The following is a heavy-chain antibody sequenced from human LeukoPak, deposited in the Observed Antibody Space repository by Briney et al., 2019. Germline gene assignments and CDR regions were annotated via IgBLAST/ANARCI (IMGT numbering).Heavy chain of an antibody. CDR2: ISSSGSNI. Sequence: PGGSLRLSCAASGFTSSSYEMNWVRQAPGKGLEWVSYISSSGSNIYYADSVKGRFTISRDNAKNSLYLQMNSLRAEDTAVYYCARATLTHYYDSSGYWGRRSGEDAFDIWGQGTMVTVSS. J-gene: IGHJ3*02. CDR1: GFTSSSYE. CDR3: ARATLTHYYDSSGYWGRRSGEDAFDI. V-gene: IGHV3-48*03. D-gene: IGHD3-22*01.